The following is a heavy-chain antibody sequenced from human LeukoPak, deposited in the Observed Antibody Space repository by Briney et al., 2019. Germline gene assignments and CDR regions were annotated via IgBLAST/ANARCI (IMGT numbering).Heavy chain of an antibody. J-gene: IGHJ4*02. Sequence: GGSLRLSCAAPGFTFSNYVMNWVRQAPGKGLEWVSGISGSGDSTYYADSVKGRFTISRDNSKNTLFLQMNSLRADDTALYYCARSVPDYTRFDYWGQGALVTVSS. V-gene: IGHV3-23*01. CDR3: ARSVPDYTRFDY. CDR2: ISGSGDST. D-gene: IGHD4-11*01. CDR1: GFTFSNYV.